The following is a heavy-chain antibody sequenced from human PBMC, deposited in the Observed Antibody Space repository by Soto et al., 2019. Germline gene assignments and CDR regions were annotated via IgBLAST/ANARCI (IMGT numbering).Heavy chain of an antibody. CDR2: FDPEDGET. J-gene: IGHJ6*03. D-gene: IGHD3-3*01. CDR3: ATGLLITIFGVAPPDYYYYMDV. V-gene: IGHV1-24*01. Sequence: GASVKVSCKVSGYTLTELSMQWVRQAPGKGLEWMGGFDPEDGETIYAQKFQGRVTMTEDTSTDTAYMELSSLRSEDTAVYYCATGLLITIFGVAPPDYYYYMDVWGKGTTVTVSS. CDR1: GYTLTELS.